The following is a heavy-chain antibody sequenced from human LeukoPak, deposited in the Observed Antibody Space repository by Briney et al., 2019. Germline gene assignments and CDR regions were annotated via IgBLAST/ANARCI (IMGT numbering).Heavy chain of an antibody. D-gene: IGHD3-3*01. Sequence: SETLSLTCAVYGGSFSGYYWSWIRQPPGKGLEWIGEINHSGSTNYNPSLKSRVTISVDTSKNQFSLKLSSVTAADTAVYYCARGFYYFDYWGQGTLVTVSS. CDR2: INHSGST. V-gene: IGHV4-34*01. J-gene: IGHJ4*02. CDR1: GGSFSGYY. CDR3: ARGFYYFDY.